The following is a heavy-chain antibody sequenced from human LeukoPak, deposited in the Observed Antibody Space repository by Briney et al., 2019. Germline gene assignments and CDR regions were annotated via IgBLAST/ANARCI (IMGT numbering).Heavy chain of an antibody. V-gene: IGHV1-2*02. CDR3: ACSSSGVAGSDY. D-gene: IGHD6-19*01. CDR1: GYTFTGYY. CDR2: INPNSGGT. Sequence: ASVKVSCKASGYTFTGYYMHWVRQAPGQGLEWMGWINPNSGGTNYAQKFQGRVTMTEDTSTDTAYMELSSLRSEDTAVYYCACSSSGVAGSDYWGQGTLVTVSS. J-gene: IGHJ4*02.